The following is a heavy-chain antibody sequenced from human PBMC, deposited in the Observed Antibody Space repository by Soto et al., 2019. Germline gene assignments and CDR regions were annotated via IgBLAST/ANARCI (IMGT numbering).Heavy chain of an antibody. D-gene: IGHD2-8*01. CDR2: MNPNSGTT. CDR1: GGTFNSYA. J-gene: IGHJ4*02. V-gene: IGHV1-8*02. CDR3: ARGPTNGYFDY. Sequence: GASVKVSCKASGGTFNSYAISWVRQAPGQGLEWMGWMNPNSGTTGYAQKFQGRVTMTRNDSISTAYMELSSLRSEDTAVYYCARGPTNGYFDYWGQGTLVTVSS.